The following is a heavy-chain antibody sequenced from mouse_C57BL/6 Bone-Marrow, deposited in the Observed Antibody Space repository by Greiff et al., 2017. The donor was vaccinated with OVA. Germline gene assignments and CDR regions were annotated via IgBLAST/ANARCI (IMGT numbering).Heavy chain of an antibody. CDR1: GYTFTSYW. J-gene: IGHJ3*01. V-gene: IGHV1-50*01. CDR3: ARTPWFAY. Sequence: VKQSCKASGYTFTSYWMQWVKQRPGQGLEWIGEIDPSDSYTNYNQKFKGKATLTVDTSSSTAYMQLSSLTSEDSAVYYCARTPWFAYWGQGTLVTVSA. CDR2: IDPSDSYT.